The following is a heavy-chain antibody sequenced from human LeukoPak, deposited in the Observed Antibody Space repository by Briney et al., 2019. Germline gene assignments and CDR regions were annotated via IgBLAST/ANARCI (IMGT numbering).Heavy chain of an antibody. CDR2: IYYRGTT. D-gene: IGHD6-13*01. J-gene: IGHJ2*01. CDR3: AKEEGNSWRDWYFDL. V-gene: IGHV4-39*07. Sequence: SETLSLTCIVSGGSISTSGFSWGWIRQPPGKGLEWIGSIYYRGTTNYNPSLKSRVTISVDTSKNQFSLNLSAVTAADTAVYYCAKEEGNSWRDWYFDLWGRGTLVTVSS. CDR1: GGSISTSGFS.